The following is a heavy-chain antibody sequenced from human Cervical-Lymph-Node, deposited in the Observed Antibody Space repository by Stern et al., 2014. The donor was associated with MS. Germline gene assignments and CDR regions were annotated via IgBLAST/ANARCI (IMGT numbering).Heavy chain of an antibody. D-gene: IGHD3-3*01. V-gene: IGHV1-69*01. CDR2: IIPLLGTA. Sequence: QVQLVQSGAEVKKPGSSVKVPCKASGGTFSNYANSWGRQAPGQGPEWMGGIIPLLGTARSAWKYRGRVTITADEPTSTVYMEMRSLRSEDTAVYFCARDKVTISGVRIRAWGHMDVWGQGTTVTVSS. J-gene: IGHJ6*02. CDR1: GGTFSNYA. CDR3: ARDKVTISGVRIRAWGHMDV.